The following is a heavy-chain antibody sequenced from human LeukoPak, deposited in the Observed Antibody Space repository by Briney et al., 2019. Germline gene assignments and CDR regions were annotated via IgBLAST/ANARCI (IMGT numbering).Heavy chain of an antibody. J-gene: IGHJ3*02. CDR2: INHSGST. Sequence: SETLSLTCAVYGGSFSGYYWSWIRQPPGKGLEWIGEINHSGSTNYNPSLKSRVTMSVDTSKNQFSLKLSSVTAADTAVYYCATTLAGAFDIWGQGTMVTVSS. CDR1: GGSFSGYY. V-gene: IGHV4-34*01. CDR3: ATTLAGAFDI.